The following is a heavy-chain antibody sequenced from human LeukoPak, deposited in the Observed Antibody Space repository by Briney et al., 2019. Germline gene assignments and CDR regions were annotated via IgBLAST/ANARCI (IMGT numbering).Heavy chain of an antibody. CDR1: GGSISSYY. Sequence: SETLPLTCTVSGGSISSYYWSWIRQPPGKGLEWIGYIYYSGSTNYNPSLKSRVTISVDTSKNQFSLKLSSVTAADTAVYYCARAQYYSRAFDIWGQGTMVTVSS. D-gene: IGHD2/OR15-2a*01. J-gene: IGHJ3*02. CDR2: IYYSGST. V-gene: IGHV4-59*01. CDR3: ARAQYYSRAFDI.